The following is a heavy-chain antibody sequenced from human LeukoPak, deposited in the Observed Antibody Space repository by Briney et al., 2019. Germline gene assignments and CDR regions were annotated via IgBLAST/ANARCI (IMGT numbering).Heavy chain of an antibody. CDR2: ISSRNEAI. Sequence: GGSLRLSCVASGVTVSSNFITWVRQAPGKGLEWVSYISSRNEAIYYADSVKGRFTISRDNAKNSLYLQMNSLRAEDTAVYYCARDGNRGYDMDVWGQGTTVTVSS. V-gene: IGHV3-48*01. J-gene: IGHJ6*02. CDR3: ARDGNRGYDMDV. D-gene: IGHD1-14*01. CDR1: GVTVSSNF.